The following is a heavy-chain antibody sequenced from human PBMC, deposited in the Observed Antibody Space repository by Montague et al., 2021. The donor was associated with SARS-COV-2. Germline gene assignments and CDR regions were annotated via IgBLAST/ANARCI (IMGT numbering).Heavy chain of an antibody. CDR2: INHGGST. D-gene: IGHD3-10*01. CDR1: GSSFSGYY. CDR3: ARLRDGVVPSPILGVGPFYSYYYMDV. Sequence: SETLSLTCAVHGSSFSGYYWNWIRQSPGKGLEWIGEINHGGSTKFSPSLKGRLTISTDTSKNQFSLKLTSVAAADTAVYYCARLRDGVVPSPILGVGPFYSYYYMDVWAKGTTVTVSS. V-gene: IGHV4-34*01. J-gene: IGHJ6*03.